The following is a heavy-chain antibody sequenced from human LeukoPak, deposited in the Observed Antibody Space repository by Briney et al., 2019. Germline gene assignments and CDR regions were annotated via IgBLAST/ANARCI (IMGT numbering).Heavy chain of an antibody. J-gene: IGHJ4*02. CDR3: ARGLDSGYDKGTYFFDN. V-gene: IGHV1-2*02. Sequence: ASVTVSCKAAGYTFTVYYMHWVRQAPGQGLEWMGWINPNSGGTNYAQKFQGRVTMTRDTSISTAYMDLSSLRSDDTAVYYCARGLDSGYDKGTYFFDNWGQGTLVTVSS. CDR2: INPNSGGT. D-gene: IGHD5-12*01. CDR1: GYTFTVYY.